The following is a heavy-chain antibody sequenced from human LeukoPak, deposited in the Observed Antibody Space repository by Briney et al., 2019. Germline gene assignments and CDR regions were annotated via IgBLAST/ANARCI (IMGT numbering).Heavy chain of an antibody. CDR2: IKQDGSHK. CDR3: ARSSSSWYYFDY. J-gene: IGHJ4*02. Sequence: GGSLRLSCAASGFRLSTYWMSWVRQAPGKGLEWVANIKQDGSHKNYVDSVKGRFTISRDNAKNSLYLQMNSLRAEDTAVYYCARSSSSWYYFDYWGQGTLVTVSS. V-gene: IGHV3-7*01. CDR1: GFRLSTYW. D-gene: IGHD6-13*01.